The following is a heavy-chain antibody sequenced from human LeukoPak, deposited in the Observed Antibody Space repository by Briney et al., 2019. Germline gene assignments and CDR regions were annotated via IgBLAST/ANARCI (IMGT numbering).Heavy chain of an antibody. CDR3: ARRTYGDYMSY. J-gene: IGHJ4*02. Sequence: SETLSLTSAVFGGSFSAYYWNWIRQPPGKGLEWIGEINHSGSTNYNPSLKGRVTISVDTSKNQFSLKLNSVTAADTAVYYCARRTYGDYMSYWGQGTLVTVSS. CDR2: INHSGST. CDR1: GGSFSAYY. V-gene: IGHV4-34*01. D-gene: IGHD4-17*01.